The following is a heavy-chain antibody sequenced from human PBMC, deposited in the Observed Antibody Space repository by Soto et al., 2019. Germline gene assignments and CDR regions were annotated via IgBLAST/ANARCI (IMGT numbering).Heavy chain of an antibody. CDR2: IYPGDSDT. CDR1: GYSFITYW. V-gene: IGHV5-51*01. CDR3: ARQEGSSSLSWFDP. J-gene: IGHJ5*02. D-gene: IGHD6-6*01. Sequence: GESLKIYCKASGYSFITYWIGWVRQMPGKGLEWMGIIYPGDSDTRYSPSFEGQVTISADKSISTAYLQWSSLKASDTAMYYCARQEGSSSLSWFDPWGQGTLVTVS.